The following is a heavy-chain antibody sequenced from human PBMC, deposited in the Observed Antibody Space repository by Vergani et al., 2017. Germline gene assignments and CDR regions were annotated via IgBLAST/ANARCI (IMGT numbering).Heavy chain of an antibody. J-gene: IGHJ3*02. CDR2: IYYRGST. CDR1: GGSISSGGYY. CDR3: ARAWRVPAAKPAARPPTAFDI. Sequence: QLQLQESGSGLVKPSQTLSLTCTVSGGSISSGGYYWSWIRQHPGKGLEWIGYIYYRGSTYYNPSLKSRVTISVDTSKNQFSLKLSSVTAADTAVYYCARAWRVPAAKPAARPPTAFDIWGQGTMVTVSS. V-gene: IGHV4-31*03. D-gene: IGHD2-2*02.